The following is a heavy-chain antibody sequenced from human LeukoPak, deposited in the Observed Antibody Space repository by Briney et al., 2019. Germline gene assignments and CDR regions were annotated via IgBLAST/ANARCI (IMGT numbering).Heavy chain of an antibody. CDR2: IKSKTDGGTT. Sequence: PGGSLRLSCAASGFTFSNAWMSWVRQAPGKGLEWVGRIKSKTDGGTTDYAAPVKGRFATSRDDSKNTLYLQMNSLKTEDTAVYYCTTDYLDIVATTSGAFDIWGQGTMVTVSS. CDR1: GFTFSNAW. V-gene: IGHV3-15*01. CDR3: TTDYLDIVATTSGAFDI. D-gene: IGHD5-12*01. J-gene: IGHJ3*02.